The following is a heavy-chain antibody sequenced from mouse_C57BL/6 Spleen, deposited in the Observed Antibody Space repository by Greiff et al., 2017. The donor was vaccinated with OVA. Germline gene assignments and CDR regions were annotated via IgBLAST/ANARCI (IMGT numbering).Heavy chain of an antibody. CDR1: GYTFTSYW. D-gene: IGHD3-2*02. J-gene: IGHJ3*01. CDR2: IDPSDRET. CDR3: ARGGSGGFAY. Sequence: QVQLQQPGAELVRPGSSVKLSCKASGYTFTSYWMHWVKQRPIQGLEWIGNIDPSDRETHYNQKFKDKATLTVDKYSSTAYMQLSSLTSEDAAVYYCARGGSGGFAYWGQGTLVTVSA. V-gene: IGHV1-52*01.